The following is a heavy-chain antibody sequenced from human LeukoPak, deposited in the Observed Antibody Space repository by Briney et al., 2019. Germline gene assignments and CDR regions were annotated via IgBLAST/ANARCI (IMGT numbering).Heavy chain of an antibody. Sequence: PSETLSPTCTVSGGSISSYYWSWIQQPPGKGLEWIGYIYYSGSPNYNPSLKSRVTIPVDTSKNQFSLKLSSVTAADTAVYYCARGFFDYWGQGTLVTVSS. CDR1: GGSISSYY. CDR3: ARGFFDY. V-gene: IGHV4-59*01. CDR2: IYYSGSP. J-gene: IGHJ4*02.